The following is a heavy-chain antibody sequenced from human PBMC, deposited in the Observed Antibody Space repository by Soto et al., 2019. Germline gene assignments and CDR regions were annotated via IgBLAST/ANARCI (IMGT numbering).Heavy chain of an antibody. CDR2: IWHDGSNK. CDR1: GFTFSSYG. D-gene: IGHD3-10*01. Sequence: QVQLVESGGGVVQPGRSLRLSCAASGFTFSSYGMHWVRQAPGKGLEWVAVIWHDGSNKYYADSVKGRFTISRDHSKNTLYLQMNSLRAEDTAVYYCARDRSRYYYYDMDVWGKGTTVTVSS. CDR3: ARDRSRYYYYDMDV. V-gene: IGHV3-33*01. J-gene: IGHJ6*03.